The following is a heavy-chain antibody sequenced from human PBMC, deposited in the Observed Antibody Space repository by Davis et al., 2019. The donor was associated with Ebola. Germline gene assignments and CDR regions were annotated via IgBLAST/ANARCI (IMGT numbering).Heavy chain of an antibody. D-gene: IGHD5-18*01. Sequence: GESLKISCAASGFTFSSYGMHWVRQAPGKGLEWVAVISYDGSNKYYADSVKGRFTISRDNSKNTLYLQMNSLRAEDTAVYYCARARGYSYGACDYWGQGTLVTVSS. CDR1: GFTFSSYG. CDR3: ARARGYSYGACDY. CDR2: ISYDGSNK. V-gene: IGHV3-30*03. J-gene: IGHJ4*02.